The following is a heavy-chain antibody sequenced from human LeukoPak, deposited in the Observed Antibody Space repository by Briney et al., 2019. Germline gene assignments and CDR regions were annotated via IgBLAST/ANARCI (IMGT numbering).Heavy chain of an antibody. J-gene: IGHJ6*03. CDR2: INSDGSST. CDR3: ARGTVTTRYYYYYMDV. V-gene: IGHV3-74*01. CDR1: GFTLSSYW. Sequence: QPGGSLRLSCAASGFTLSSYWMHWVRQAPGKGLVWVSRINSDGSSTSYADSVKGRFTISRDNAKNTLYLQMNSLRAEDTAVYYCARGTVTTRYYYYYMDVWGKGTTVTIS. D-gene: IGHD4-17*01.